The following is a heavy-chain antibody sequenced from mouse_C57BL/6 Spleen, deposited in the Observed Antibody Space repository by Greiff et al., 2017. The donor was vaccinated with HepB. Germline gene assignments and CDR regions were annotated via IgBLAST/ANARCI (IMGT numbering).Heavy chain of an antibody. Sequence: EVQLVESGAGLVKPGGSLKLSCAASGFTFSSYAMSWVRQTPEKRLEWVAYISSGGDYIYYADTVKGRFTISRDNARNTLYLQMSRLKSEDTAMYDCTGEWDYYGSSYVGFDVWGTGTTVTVSS. V-gene: IGHV5-9-1*02. J-gene: IGHJ1*03. CDR3: TGEWDYYGSSYVGFDV. D-gene: IGHD1-1*01. CDR1: GFTFSSYA. CDR2: ISSGGDYI.